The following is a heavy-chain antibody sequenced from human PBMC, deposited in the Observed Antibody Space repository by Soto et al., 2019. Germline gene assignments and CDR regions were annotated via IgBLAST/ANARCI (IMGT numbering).Heavy chain of an antibody. CDR2: MRGSGGSNK. CDR3: ARSGEWLRLGWFDP. Sequence: PGGSLRLSCAASGFIFSSYAMSWVRQAPGKGLEWVSSMRGSGGSNKYYADSVKGRFTISRDNSKNTLYLQMNSLRAEDTAVYYCARSGEWLRLGWFDPWGQGTLVTVSS. D-gene: IGHD6-19*01. J-gene: IGHJ5*02. V-gene: IGHV3-23*01. CDR1: GFIFSSYA.